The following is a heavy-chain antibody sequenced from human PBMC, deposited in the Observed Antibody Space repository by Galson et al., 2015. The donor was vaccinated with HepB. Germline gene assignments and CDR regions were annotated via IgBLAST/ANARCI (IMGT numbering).Heavy chain of an antibody. D-gene: IGHD3-22*01. CDR2: IYPGDSDT. CDR1: GYSFTSYW. V-gene: IGHV5-51*01. J-gene: IGHJ3*02. Sequence: QSGAEVKKPGESLKISCKGSGYSFTSYWIGWVRQMPGKGLERMGIIYPGDSDTRYSPSFQGQVTISADKSISTAYLQWSSLKASDTAMYYCASPQYYYDSSGSEGAFDIWGQGTMVTVSS. CDR3: ASPQYYYDSSGSEGAFDI.